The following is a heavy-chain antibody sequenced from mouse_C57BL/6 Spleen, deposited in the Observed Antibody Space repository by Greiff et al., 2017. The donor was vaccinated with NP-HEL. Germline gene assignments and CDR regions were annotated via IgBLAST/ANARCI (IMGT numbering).Heavy chain of an antibody. J-gene: IGHJ2*01. Sequence: EVHLVESGGGLVKPGGSLKLSCAASGFTFSSYTMSWVRQTPEKRLEWVATISGGGGNTYYPDSVKGRFTISRDNAKNTLYLQMSSLRSEDTALYYCARHGDYGFDYWGQGTTLTVSS. CDR2: ISGGGGNT. D-gene: IGHD1-1*01. V-gene: IGHV5-9*01. CDR1: GFTFSSYT. CDR3: ARHGDYGFDY.